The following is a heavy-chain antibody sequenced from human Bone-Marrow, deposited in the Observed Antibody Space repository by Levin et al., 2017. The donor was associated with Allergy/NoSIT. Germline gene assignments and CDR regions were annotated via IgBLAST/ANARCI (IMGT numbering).Heavy chain of an antibody. CDR1: GGSISTYY. CDR2: LYKSGNT. D-gene: IGHD2-2*01. J-gene: IGHJ4*02. CDR3: ARASSTTSSNFDY. V-gene: IGHV4-4*07. Sequence: SQTLSLTCTISGGSISTYYWSWLRQPAGKGLEWIGRLYKSGNTNYNPSLKSRATVSVDTSKNQFSLKLTSVTAADTAVYYCARASSTTSSNFDYWGQGTLVTVSS.